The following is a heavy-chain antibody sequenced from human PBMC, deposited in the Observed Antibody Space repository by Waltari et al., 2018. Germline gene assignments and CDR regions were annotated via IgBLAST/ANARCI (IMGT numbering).Heavy chain of an antibody. D-gene: IGHD5-18*01. J-gene: IGHJ3*02. V-gene: IGHV3-23*01. CDR2: ISGIGGET. CDR1: GFTFSSYA. Sequence: EVQLLESGGGLVQPGGSLRLSCAASGFTFSSYAMSWVRQAQGKVLEWGSAISGIGGETSYTDSVKGRLTISRDNSKNTLYLQMNSLRAEDTAGYYCAKGGYSPAYAFDIWGQGTMVTVSS. CDR3: AKGGYSPAYAFDI.